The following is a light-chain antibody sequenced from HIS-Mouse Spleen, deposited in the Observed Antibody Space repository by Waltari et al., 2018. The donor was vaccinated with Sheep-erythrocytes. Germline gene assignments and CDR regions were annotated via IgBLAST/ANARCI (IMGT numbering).Light chain of an antibody. V-gene: IGLV3-10*01. J-gene: IGLJ1*01. CDR1: ALPKKY. CDR3: YSTDSSGNHYV. CDR2: EDS. Sequence: SYELTQPPSVSVSPGQTARITCSGDALPKKYAYWYQQKSGQAPVLVIYEDSKRPSGISEGFSGYSSGTMATLTISGAQVEDEADYYCYSTDSSGNHYVFGTGTKVTVL.